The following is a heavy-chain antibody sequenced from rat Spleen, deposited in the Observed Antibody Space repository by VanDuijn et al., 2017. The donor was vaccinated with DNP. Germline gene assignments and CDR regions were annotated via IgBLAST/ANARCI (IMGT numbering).Heavy chain of an antibody. D-gene: IGHD4-3*01. J-gene: IGHJ2*01. CDR2: IDKDSSPK. Sequence: EVQLVESGGGLVQPGRSMKLSCAASGFNFNDYWMGWVRQAPGKGLEWIGEIDKDSSPKKYNPSLKDKFTISRDNAQNTLYLQMSKLGAEDTAIYYCVREKFGVDYWGQGVMVTVSS. CDR1: GFNFNDYW. V-gene: IGHV4-2*01. CDR3: VREKFGVDY.